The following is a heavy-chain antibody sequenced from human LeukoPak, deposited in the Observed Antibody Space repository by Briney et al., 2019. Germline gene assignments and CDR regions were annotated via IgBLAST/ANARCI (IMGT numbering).Heavy chain of an antibody. Sequence: GGSLGLSCAASGFTFSSYGVSWVRQAPGKGLEWVSYISSSSSTIYYADSVKGRFTISRDNAKNSLYLQMNSLRAEDTAVYYCAREAAISGLDYYYYYMDVWGKGTTVTVSS. J-gene: IGHJ6*03. CDR1: GFTFSSYG. CDR3: AREAAISGLDYYYYYMDV. CDR2: ISSSSSTI. D-gene: IGHD6-25*01. V-gene: IGHV3-48*01.